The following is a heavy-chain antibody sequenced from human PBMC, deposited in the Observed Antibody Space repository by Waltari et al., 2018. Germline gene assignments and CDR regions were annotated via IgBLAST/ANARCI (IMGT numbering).Heavy chain of an antibody. D-gene: IGHD3-22*01. CDR1: GFTFSSYA. J-gene: IGHJ4*02. CDR3: AKDSGIFTMIVVAPTLGFDY. CDR2: ISGSGGIT. V-gene: IGHV3-23*01. Sequence: EVQLLESGGGLVQPGGSLRLSCAASGFTFSSYAMSWVRQAPGKGLEWVSAISGSGGITYYADSVKGRFTISRDNSKNTLYLQMNSLRAEDTAVYYCAKDSGIFTMIVVAPTLGFDYWGQGTLVTVSS.